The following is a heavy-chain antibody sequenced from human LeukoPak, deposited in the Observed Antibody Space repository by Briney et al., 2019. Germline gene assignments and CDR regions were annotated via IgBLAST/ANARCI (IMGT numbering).Heavy chain of an antibody. J-gene: IGHJ4*02. V-gene: IGHV3-23*01. D-gene: IGHD2-8*01. CDR1: GFPFSDFS. CDR2: TNSGGSST. Sequence: PGGSLRLSCATSGFPFSDFSMTWVRQAPGKGLEWISTTNSGGSSTDYAGSVKGRFTISRDNSKNTLYLQMSSLRVEDTAMYYCAKQSYARSLGEGGPGTLVTVSS. CDR3: AKQSYARSLGE.